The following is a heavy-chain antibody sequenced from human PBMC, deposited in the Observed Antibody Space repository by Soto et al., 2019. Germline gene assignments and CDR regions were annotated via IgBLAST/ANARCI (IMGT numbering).Heavy chain of an antibody. Sequence: QLQLQESGSGLVKPSQTLSLTCAVSGGSISSGGYSWSWIRQPPGKGLEWIVYIYHSGSTYYNPSLKSRVTISVDRSKNQFSLKLSSVTAADTALYYCARRHDYYGSGTYYYGMDVWGQGTTVTVSS. J-gene: IGHJ6*02. CDR1: GGSISSGGYS. CDR3: ARRHDYYGSGTYYYGMDV. CDR2: IYHSGST. V-gene: IGHV4-30-2*01. D-gene: IGHD3-10*01.